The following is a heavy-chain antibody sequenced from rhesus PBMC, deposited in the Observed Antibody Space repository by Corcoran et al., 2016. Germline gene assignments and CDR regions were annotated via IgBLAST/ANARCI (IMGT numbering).Heavy chain of an antibody. CDR2: ISYTGGST. Sequence: EVQLVESGGGLAKPGGSLRLSCAASGFRFRAFYLYLVRQAPGKGLEWVSGISYTGGSTYYADSVKGRFTISRENAKNTLYLQMDSLRAEDTAVYYCARDFYRYLRGYFDYWGQGVLVTVSS. CDR3: ARDFYRYLRGYFDY. V-gene: IGHV3S18*01. CDR1: GFRFRAFY. J-gene: IGHJ4*01. D-gene: IGHD2-27*01.